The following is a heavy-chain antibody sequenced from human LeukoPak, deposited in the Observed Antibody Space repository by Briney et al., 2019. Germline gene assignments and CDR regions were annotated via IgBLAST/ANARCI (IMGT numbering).Heavy chain of an antibody. CDR1: GFTFSSYD. CDR3: AGPSSGYSSGWPYYYYYGMDG. CDR2: ISSSGSTI. V-gene: IGHV3-48*03. Sequence: GGSLRLSCAASGFTFSSYDMNWVRQAPGKGLEWVSYISSSGSTIYYADSVKGRFTISRDNAKNSLYLQMNSLRAEDTAVYYCAGPSSGYSSGWPYYYYYGMDGWGQGTTVTVSS. J-gene: IGHJ6*02. D-gene: IGHD6-19*01.